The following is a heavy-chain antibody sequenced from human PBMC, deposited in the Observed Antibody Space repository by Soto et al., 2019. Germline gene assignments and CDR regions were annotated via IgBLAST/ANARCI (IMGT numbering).Heavy chain of an antibody. CDR3: ARVRGYSSSGGLGDY. CDR2: ISAYNGNT. J-gene: IGHJ4*02. D-gene: IGHD6-13*01. Sequence: QVQLVQSGAEVKKPGASVKVSCKASGYTFTSYGISWVRQAPGQGLEWMGWISAYNGNTNYAQKLQGRVTMTTDTATSTAYMELRSLRPDDTAVYFCARVRGYSSSGGLGDYWGQGTLVTVSS. V-gene: IGHV1-18*04. CDR1: GYTFTSYG.